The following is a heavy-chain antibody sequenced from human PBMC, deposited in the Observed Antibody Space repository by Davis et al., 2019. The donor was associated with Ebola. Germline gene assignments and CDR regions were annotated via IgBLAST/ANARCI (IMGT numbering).Heavy chain of an antibody. V-gene: IGHV3-21*01. J-gene: IGHJ3*02. D-gene: IGHD2-8*02. CDR3: ARGRRLLADAFHI. CDR1: GFTFSNYA. CDR2: ISSISNYI. Sequence: GESLKISCVASGFTFSNYAMNWVRQAPGKGLEWVSTISSISNYIYYAESVKGRFTISRDNAKNSLTLQMNSLGAEDTAVYYCARGRRLLADAFHIWGQGTMVTASS.